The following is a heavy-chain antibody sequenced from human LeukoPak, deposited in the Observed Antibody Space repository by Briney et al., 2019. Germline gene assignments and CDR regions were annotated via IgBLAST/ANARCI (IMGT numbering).Heavy chain of an antibody. CDR3: AKERGVITRRGILDY. D-gene: IGHD3-10*01. Sequence: GGSLRLSCAASGFTFSSYGMHWVRQAPGKGLEWVAVISHDGSNKYYADSVKGRFTISRDNSKNTLYLQMNSLRAEDTAVYYCAKERGVITRRGILDYWGQGTLVTVSS. CDR2: ISHDGSNK. CDR1: GFTFSSYG. V-gene: IGHV3-30*18. J-gene: IGHJ4*02.